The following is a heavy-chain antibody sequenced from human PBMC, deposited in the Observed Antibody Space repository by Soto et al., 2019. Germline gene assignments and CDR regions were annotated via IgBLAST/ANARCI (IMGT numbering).Heavy chain of an antibody. CDR3: ARVGPLYNFDY. D-gene: IGHD3-16*01. V-gene: IGHV4-39*07. J-gene: IGHJ4*02. CDR2: IYYSGST. Sequence: PSETLSLTCTVTGDSISSRSYYWGWIRQPPGKGLEWIGSIYYSGSTYNNPSLRSRVSMSIDTSKDQFSLKLSSVTAADTAVYYCARVGPLYNFDYWGQGTLVTVSS. CDR1: GDSISSRSYY.